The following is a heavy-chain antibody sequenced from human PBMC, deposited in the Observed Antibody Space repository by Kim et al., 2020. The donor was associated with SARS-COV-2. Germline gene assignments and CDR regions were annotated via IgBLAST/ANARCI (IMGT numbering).Heavy chain of an antibody. Sequence: GGSLRLSCAASGFTFSSCGMSWVRQAPGTGLEWVSSIGAGGDNTYYADSVKGRFTVSRDNSKNTLFLQMNSLRAEDTAVYYCAKGARVPYIDYWGQGTLVTVSS. V-gene: IGHV3-23*01. CDR1: GFTFSSCG. J-gene: IGHJ4*02. CDR3: AKGARVPYIDY. CDR2: IGAGGDNT. D-gene: IGHD5-12*01.